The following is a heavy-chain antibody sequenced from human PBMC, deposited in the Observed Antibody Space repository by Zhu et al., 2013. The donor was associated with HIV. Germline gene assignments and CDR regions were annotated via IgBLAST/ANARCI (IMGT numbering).Heavy chain of an antibody. CDR1: GGTFSSYA. CDR2: IIPIFGTA. V-gene: IGHV1-69*01. Sequence: QVQLVQSGAEVKKPGSSVKVSCKASGGTFSSYAISWVRQAPGQGLEWMGGIIPIFGTANYAQKFQGRVTITADESTSTAYMELSSLRSEDTAVYYCAREGSSIAARHYYYYYGMDVWGQGTTVTVSS. CDR3: AREGSSIAARHYYYYYGMDV. D-gene: IGHD6-6*01. J-gene: IGHJ6*02.